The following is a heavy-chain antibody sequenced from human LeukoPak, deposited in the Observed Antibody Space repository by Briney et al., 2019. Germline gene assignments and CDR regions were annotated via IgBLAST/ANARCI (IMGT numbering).Heavy chain of an antibody. CDR3: ARDYYDSRGDAFDI. CDR1: GGSISTYA. V-gene: IGHV4-59*01. J-gene: IGHJ3*02. CDR2: IYYSGST. D-gene: IGHD3-22*01. Sequence: SETLSLSCTVSGGSISTYAWSWIRQPPGKGLEWIGYIYYSGSTNYNPSLKSRVTISVDTSKSQFSLKLSSVTAADTALYYCARDYYDSRGDAFDIWGQGTMVTVSS.